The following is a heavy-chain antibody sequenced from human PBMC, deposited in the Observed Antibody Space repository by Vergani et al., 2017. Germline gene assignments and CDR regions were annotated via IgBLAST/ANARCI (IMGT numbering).Heavy chain of an antibody. D-gene: IGHD6-6*01. CDR2: IYYSGST. J-gene: IGHJ6*03. CDR3: ARIDSSSTLGYYYYMDV. Sequence: QVQLQESGPGLVKPSETLSLTCTVSNDSVSNTFYYWGWIRQTPGKGLEWIGSIYYSGSTYYNPSLESRVTMSVDTSKSQFSLNLSSVTAADTAVYYCARIDSSSTLGYYYYMDVWGKGTTVTVSS. V-gene: IGHV4-39*01. CDR1: NDSVSNTFYY.